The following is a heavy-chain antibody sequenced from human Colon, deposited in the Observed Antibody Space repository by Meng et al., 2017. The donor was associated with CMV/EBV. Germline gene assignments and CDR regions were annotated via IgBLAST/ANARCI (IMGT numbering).Heavy chain of an antibody. CDR2: IYYGGKT. J-gene: IGHJ4*02. V-gene: IGHV4-39*07. Sequence: QPEGLGPGLAKPSATRAPPCTCFGGSIRTSNYYWGWIRQPPGKGLEWIGSIYYGGKTYYNPSLESRVSISVDTSQNQFSLRLSSVTAADSAVYFCARGRGTKLLFDYWGQGTLVTVSS. D-gene: IGHD3-16*01. CDR3: ARGRGTKLLFDY. CDR1: GGSIRTSNYY.